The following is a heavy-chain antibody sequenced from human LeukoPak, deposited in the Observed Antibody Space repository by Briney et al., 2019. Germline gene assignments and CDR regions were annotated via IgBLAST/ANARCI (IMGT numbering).Heavy chain of an antibody. D-gene: IGHD3-16*02. J-gene: IGHJ4*02. CDR1: GFTFSSYW. CDR3: ARGTAGYHSSYFDY. V-gene: IGHV3-74*01. CDR2: ISSDGYSR. Sequence: PGGSLRLSCAASGFTFSSYWMYWVRQAPGKGLVWVSRISSDGYSRSYADSVKGRFTISRDNAENTLYLQMNSLRAEDTAVYYCARGTAGYHSSYFDYWGQGTLVTVSS.